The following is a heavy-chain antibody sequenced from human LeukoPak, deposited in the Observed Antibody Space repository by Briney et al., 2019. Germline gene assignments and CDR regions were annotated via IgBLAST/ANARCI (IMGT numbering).Heavy chain of an antibody. Sequence: ASVKVSCKVSGYTLTELSMHWVRQAPGKGLEWMGGFDPEDGETIYAQKFQGRVTMTEDTSTGTAYMELRSLRSDDTAVYYCARDLDQYSGRYGGFGHDFWGQGTLVTVSS. CDR3: ARDLDQYSGRYGGFGHDF. CDR2: FDPEDGET. CDR1: GYTLTELS. V-gene: IGHV1-24*01. J-gene: IGHJ4*02. D-gene: IGHD1-26*01.